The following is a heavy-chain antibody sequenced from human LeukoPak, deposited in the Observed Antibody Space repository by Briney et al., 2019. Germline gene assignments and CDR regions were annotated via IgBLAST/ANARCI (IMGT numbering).Heavy chain of an antibody. CDR2: TYYRSKWYN. CDR1: GDSVSSNSAA. J-gene: IGHJ4*02. V-gene: IGHV6-1*01. D-gene: IGHD1-1*01. CDR3: ARIPNWNALGDYFDY. Sequence: SHTLSLTCAISGDSVSSNSAAWNWIRQSPSRGLEWLGRTYYRSKWYNDYAVSVKSRITINPDTFKNQFSLQLNSVTPEDTAVYYCARIPNWNALGDYFDYWGQGTLVTVSS.